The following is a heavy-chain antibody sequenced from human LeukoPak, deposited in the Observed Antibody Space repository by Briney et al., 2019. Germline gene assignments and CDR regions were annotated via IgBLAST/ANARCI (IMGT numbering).Heavy chain of an antibody. CDR1: GFPFSSYW. Sequence: GGSLRLSCAASGFPFSSYWMSWVRQAPGKGLEWVANVKQDGSDEYYVDSVKGRFTISRDNAKNSLYLQLNSLRADDTAVYYCASLTGTTGFDYWGQGTLATVSS. J-gene: IGHJ4*02. CDR2: VKQDGSDE. V-gene: IGHV3-7*01. CDR3: ASLTGTTGFDY. D-gene: IGHD1-1*01.